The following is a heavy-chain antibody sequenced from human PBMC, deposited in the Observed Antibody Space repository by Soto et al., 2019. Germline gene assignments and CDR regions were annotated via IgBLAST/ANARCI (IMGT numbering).Heavy chain of an antibody. D-gene: IGHD3-22*01. Sequence: GGSLRLSCAASGFTSSSYAMSWVRQAPGKGLEWVSAISGSGGSTYYADSVKGRLTISRDNSKNTLYLQMNSLRAEDTAVYYCAKDRYYYDSSGTCGYWGQGTLVTVSS. CDR1: GFTSSSYA. CDR2: ISGSGGST. V-gene: IGHV3-23*01. J-gene: IGHJ4*02. CDR3: AKDRYYYDSSGTCGY.